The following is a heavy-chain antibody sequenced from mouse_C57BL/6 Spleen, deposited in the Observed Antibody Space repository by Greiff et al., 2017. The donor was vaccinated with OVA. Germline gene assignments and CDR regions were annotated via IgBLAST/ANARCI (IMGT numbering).Heavy chain of an antibody. D-gene: IGHD2-4*01. CDR3: ARGGLRPYYAMDY. Sequence: EVMLVESGGGLVKPGGSLKLSCAASGFTFSSYAMSWVRQTPEKRLEWVATISAGGSYTYYPDNVKGRFTISRDNAKNNLYLQMSHLKSEDTAMYYCARGGLRPYYAMDYWGQGTSVTVSS. J-gene: IGHJ4*01. CDR1: GFTFSSYA. CDR2: ISAGGSYT. V-gene: IGHV5-4*03.